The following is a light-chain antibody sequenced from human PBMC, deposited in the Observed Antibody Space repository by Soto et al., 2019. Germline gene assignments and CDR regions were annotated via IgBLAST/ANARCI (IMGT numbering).Light chain of an antibody. CDR3: CSYTNTGTLV. J-gene: IGLJ1*01. CDR2: DVS. V-gene: IGLV2-11*01. Sequence: QSALTQPRSVSGSPGQSVTISCTGTSSDVGGYTYVSWYQQHPGKAPKLMIYDVSRRPSGVPDRFSGSKSGNTASLTISGLQAEDEADYYCCSYTNTGTLVFGTGTKLTVL. CDR1: SSDVGGYTY.